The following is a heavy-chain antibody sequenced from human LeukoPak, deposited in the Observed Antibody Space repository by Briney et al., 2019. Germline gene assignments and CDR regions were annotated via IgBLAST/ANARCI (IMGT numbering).Heavy chain of an antibody. CDR3: AKIDSTGYYYDN. CDR2: IRYDGSNK. CDR1: GFTFSSYG. J-gene: IGHJ4*02. V-gene: IGHV3-30*02. D-gene: IGHD3-22*01. Sequence: PGGSLRLSCAASGFTFSSYGMHWVRQAPGKGLEWVAFIRYDGSNKYYADSVKGRFTISRDNSKNTLYLQMNSLRGDDTAVYYCAKIDSTGYYYDNWGQGTLVTVSS.